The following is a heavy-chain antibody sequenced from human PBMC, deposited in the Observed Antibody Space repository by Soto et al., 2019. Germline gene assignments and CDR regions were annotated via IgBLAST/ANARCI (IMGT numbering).Heavy chain of an antibody. J-gene: IGHJ4*02. D-gene: IGHD6-19*01. V-gene: IGHV3-30*18. CDR1: GFTFSSYG. CDR2: ISYDGSNK. CDR3: AKDQLIDSSGWAFDY. Sequence: QVPLVESGGGVVQPGRSLRLSCAASGFTFSSYGMHWVRQAPGKGLEWVAVISYDGSNKYYADSVKGRFTISRDNSKNTLYLQMNSLRAEDTAVYYCAKDQLIDSSGWAFDYWGQGTLVTVSS.